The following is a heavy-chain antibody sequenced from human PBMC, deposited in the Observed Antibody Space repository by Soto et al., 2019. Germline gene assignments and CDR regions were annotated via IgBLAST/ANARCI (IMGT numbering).Heavy chain of an antibody. CDR2: IYYSGST. V-gene: IGHV4-61*01. CDR3: ARASPEDRNCSGGSCYLEPYGMDV. J-gene: IGHJ6*02. Sequence: SETLSLTCTVSGGSVSSGSYYWSWIRQPPGKGLEWIGYIYYSGSTNYNPSLKSRVTISVDTSKNQFSLKLSSVTAADTAVYYCARASPEDRNCSGGSCYLEPYGMDVWGQGTTVTVSS. CDR1: GGSVSSGSYY. D-gene: IGHD2-15*01.